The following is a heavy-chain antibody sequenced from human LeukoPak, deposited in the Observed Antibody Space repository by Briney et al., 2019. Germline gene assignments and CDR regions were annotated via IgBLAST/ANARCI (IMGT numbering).Heavy chain of an antibody. V-gene: IGHV1-2*02. CDR1: GYTFTDYW. J-gene: IGHJ4*02. CDR3: ARDDDFWSGTLGY. D-gene: IGHD3-3*01. CDR2: MNPNSGAT. Sequence: ASVKVSCKASGYTFTDYWIHWVRQAPGQGPEWMGWMNPNSGATNYAQKFQGRVTMTRDTSISTAYMELSRLRSDDTAVYYCARDDDFWSGTLGYWGQGTLVTVSS.